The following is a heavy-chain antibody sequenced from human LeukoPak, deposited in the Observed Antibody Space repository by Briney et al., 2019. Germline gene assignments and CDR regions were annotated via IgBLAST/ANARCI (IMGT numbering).Heavy chain of an antibody. CDR3: AKGGVDSYDILTGYSKGYYYYYYMDV. CDR2: ISGDGGST. Sequence: GGSLRLSCAASGFTFDDYAMHWVRQAPGKGLEWVSLISGDGGSTYYADPVKGRFTISRDNSKNSLYLQMNSLRTEDTALYYCAKGGVDSYDILTGYSKGYYYYYYMDVWGKGTTVTVSS. J-gene: IGHJ6*03. D-gene: IGHD3-9*01. V-gene: IGHV3-43*02. CDR1: GFTFDDYA.